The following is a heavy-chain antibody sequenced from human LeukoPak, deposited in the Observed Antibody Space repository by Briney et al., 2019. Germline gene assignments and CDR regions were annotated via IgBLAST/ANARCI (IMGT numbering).Heavy chain of an antibody. CDR2: IYYSGST. Sequence: PSETLSLTCTVSGGSISSYYWSWIRQPPGKGLEWIGYIYYSGSTNYNPSLKSRVTMSLDTSRNQFSLELSSVTATDTAVYYCARRRTRPEAFDIWGQGTMVTVSS. V-gene: IGHV4-59*08. CDR1: GGSISSYY. CDR3: ARRRTRPEAFDI. J-gene: IGHJ3*02. D-gene: IGHD1-14*01.